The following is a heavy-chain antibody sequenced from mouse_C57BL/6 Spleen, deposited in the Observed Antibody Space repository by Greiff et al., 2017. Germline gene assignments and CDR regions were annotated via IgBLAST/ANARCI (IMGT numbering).Heavy chain of an antibody. CDR2: IFPGSGST. D-gene: IGHD2-3*01. CDR3: AVYDGYYYFDY. Sequence: VKLMESGPELVKPGASVKISCKASGYTFTDYYINWVKQRPGQGLEWIGWIFPGSGSTYYNEKFKGKATLTVDKSSSTAYMLLSSLTSEDSAVYFCAVYDGYYYFDYWGQGTTLTVAS. V-gene: IGHV1-75*01. J-gene: IGHJ2*01. CDR1: GYTFTDYY.